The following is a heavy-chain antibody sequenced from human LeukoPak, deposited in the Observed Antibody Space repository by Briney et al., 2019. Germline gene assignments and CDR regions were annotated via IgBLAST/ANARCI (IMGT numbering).Heavy chain of an antibody. CDR2: IIPIFGTA. Sequence: SVTVSCKASGGTFSSYAISWVRQAPGQGLEWMGGIIPIFGTANYAQKFQGRVTITADESTSTAYMELSSLRSEDTAVYYCARVLERRLDYYCGMDVWGQGTTVTVSS. J-gene: IGHJ6*02. V-gene: IGHV1-69*13. CDR1: GGTFSSYA. D-gene: IGHD1-1*01. CDR3: ARVLERRLDYYCGMDV.